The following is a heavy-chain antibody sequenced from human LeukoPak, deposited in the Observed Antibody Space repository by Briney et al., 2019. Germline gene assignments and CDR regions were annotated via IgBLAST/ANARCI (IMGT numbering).Heavy chain of an antibody. D-gene: IGHD3-16*01. CDR3: ARETSQKGAHYMDV. CDR2: IYYNGST. J-gene: IGHJ6*03. Sequence: PSETLSLTCTVSGGSISSYYWSWIRQPPGKGLEWIGYIYYNGSTSYNPSLRSRVTISVDTSKNQFSLKVSSVTAADTAVYYCARETSQKGAHYMDVWGKGTTVTISS. CDR1: GGSISSYY. V-gene: IGHV4-59*01.